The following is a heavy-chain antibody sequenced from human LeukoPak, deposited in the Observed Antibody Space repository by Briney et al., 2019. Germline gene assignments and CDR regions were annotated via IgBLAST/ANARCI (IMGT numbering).Heavy chain of an antibody. V-gene: IGHV1-69*04. CDR3: ARQSGIDAFDI. D-gene: IGHD3-10*01. CDR1: GGTFSSYA. Sequence: GASVTVSCTASGGTFSSYAISWVRQAPGQGLEWMGRIIPILGIANYAQKFQGRVTITADKSTSTAYMELSSLRSEDTAVYYCARQSGIDAFDIWGQGTMVTVSS. CDR2: IIPILGIA. J-gene: IGHJ3*02.